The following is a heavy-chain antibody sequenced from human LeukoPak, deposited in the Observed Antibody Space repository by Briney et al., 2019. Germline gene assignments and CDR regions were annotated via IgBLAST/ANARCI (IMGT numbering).Heavy chain of an antibody. CDR3: ARVGYVYSGYGYYFDY. J-gene: IGHJ4*02. V-gene: IGHV4-4*07. CDR2: IYTSGST. D-gene: IGHD5-12*01. Sequence: SETLSLTCTVSGGSISSYYWSWIRQPAGKGLEWIGRIYTSGSTNYNPSLKSRVTISVDTSKNQFSLKLSSVTAADTAVYYCARVGYVYSGYGYYFDYWGQGTLVTVSS. CDR1: GGSISSYY.